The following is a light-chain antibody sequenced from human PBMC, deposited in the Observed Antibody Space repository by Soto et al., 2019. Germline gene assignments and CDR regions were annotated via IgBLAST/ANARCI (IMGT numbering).Light chain of an antibody. V-gene: IGKV1-33*01. J-gene: IGKJ3*01. CDR2: DAS. CDR3: QQYENRPYT. Sequence: DIQLTQAPSFLSASAGDTVTISCRSSQDIMSYLAWYQHKPGQAPSLLIYDASKSHFGVPSRFSGSGSGTDFTFTISSLQPEDNATYYCQQYENRPYTFGPGTKVDI. CDR1: QDIMSY.